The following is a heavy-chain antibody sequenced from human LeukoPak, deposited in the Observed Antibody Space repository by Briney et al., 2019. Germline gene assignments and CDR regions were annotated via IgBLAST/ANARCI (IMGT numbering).Heavy chain of an antibody. CDR2: ISSSSSYI. CDR3: ARDREWLNWFDP. J-gene: IGHJ5*02. CDR1: GFTFSSYS. V-gene: IGHV3-21*01. D-gene: IGHD3-3*01. Sequence: GGSLRLSCAASGFTFSSYSMNWVRQAPGKGLEWVSSISSSSSYIYYADSVKGRFTISRDNAKDSLYLQMNSLRAEDTAVYYCARDREWLNWFDPWGQGTLVTVSS.